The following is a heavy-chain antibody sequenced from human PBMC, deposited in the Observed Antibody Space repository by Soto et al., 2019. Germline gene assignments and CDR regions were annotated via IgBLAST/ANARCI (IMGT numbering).Heavy chain of an antibody. V-gene: IGHV1-69*13. Sequence: SVKVSCKASGGTFSSDSFSWVRQAPGQGLEWMGGIIPMFDTPIYAQKFQDRVTITADESTSTAYMQLSSLRSGDTAVYYCARDVTWIQLWFDAFDIWGQGTMVTV. CDR2: IIPMFDTP. CDR3: ARDVTWIQLWFDAFDI. CDR1: GGTFSSDS. D-gene: IGHD5-18*01. J-gene: IGHJ3*02.